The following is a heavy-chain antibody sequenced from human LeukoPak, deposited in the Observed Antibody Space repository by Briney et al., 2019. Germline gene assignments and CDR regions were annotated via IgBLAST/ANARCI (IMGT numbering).Heavy chain of an antibody. CDR3: AKDLRYYYYGMDV. Sequence: GGSLRLSCAASGFTFDDYTMHWVRHAPGKGLEWVSLISWDGGSTYYADSVKGRFTISRDNSKNSLYLQMNSLRTEDTALYYCAKDLRYYYYGMDVWGQGTTVTVSS. CDR1: GFTFDDYT. V-gene: IGHV3-43*01. J-gene: IGHJ6*02. CDR2: ISWDGGST.